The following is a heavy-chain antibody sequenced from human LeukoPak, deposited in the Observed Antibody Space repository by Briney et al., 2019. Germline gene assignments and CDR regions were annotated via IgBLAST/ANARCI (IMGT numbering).Heavy chain of an antibody. D-gene: IGHD3-22*01. Sequence: GASVKVSCKASGGTFSSYAISWVRQAPGQGLEWLGWMNPNSGTTGYAQKFQGRVTITRNTSISTAYMELSSLRSEDTAVYYCAREDYYDSGSNDYWGQGTLVTVSS. CDR3: AREDYYDSGSNDY. V-gene: IGHV1-8*03. J-gene: IGHJ4*02. CDR2: MNPNSGTT. CDR1: GGTFSSYA.